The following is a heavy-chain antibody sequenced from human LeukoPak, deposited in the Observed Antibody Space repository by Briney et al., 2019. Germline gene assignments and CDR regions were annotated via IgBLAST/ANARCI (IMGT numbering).Heavy chain of an antibody. CDR3: TRDEVRGCTNGVCYGMDV. V-gene: IGHV3-49*04. CDR1: GFXLGDYA. Sequence: GGSLRLSCTASGFXLGDYAVTWVRQVPGKGLEWLGFIRCKTYGGATEYAASVKGRFTISRDDPRSIAYLQMNSLKTEDTALYYCTRDEVRGCTNGVCYGMDVWGQGTTVTVSS. D-gene: IGHD2-8*01. CDR2: IRCKTYGGAT. J-gene: IGHJ6*02.